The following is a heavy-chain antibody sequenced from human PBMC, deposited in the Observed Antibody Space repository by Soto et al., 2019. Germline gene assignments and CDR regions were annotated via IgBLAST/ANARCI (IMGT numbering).Heavy chain of an antibody. CDR3: ARVESGGRIARATRFDP. CDR1: GYTFTSYG. D-gene: IGHD2-15*01. J-gene: IGHJ5*02. CDR2: ISAYNGNT. V-gene: IGHV1-18*01. Sequence: GASVKVSCKASGYTFTSYGISWVRQAPGQGLEWMGWISAYNGNTNYAQKLQGRVTMTTDTSTSTAYMELSSLRSEDTAVYYCARVESGGRIARATRFDPWGQGTLVTVSS.